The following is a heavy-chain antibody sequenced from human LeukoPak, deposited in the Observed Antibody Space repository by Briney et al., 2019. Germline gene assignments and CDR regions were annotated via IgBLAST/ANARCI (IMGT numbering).Heavy chain of an antibody. D-gene: IGHD3-22*01. V-gene: IGHV5-51*01. J-gene: IGHJ1*01. CDR3: ARHDYYDSSGYGSYFQH. Sequence: GESLKISGKASGYSFTNYWSGGVRQMPGKGLGGMGIIYPGDSDNRSQPSFKDQVTISADKSISTAYLQWSSLKASDSAMYYCARHDYYDSSGYGSYFQHWGQGTLVTVSS. CDR1: GYSFTNYW. CDR2: IYPGDSDN.